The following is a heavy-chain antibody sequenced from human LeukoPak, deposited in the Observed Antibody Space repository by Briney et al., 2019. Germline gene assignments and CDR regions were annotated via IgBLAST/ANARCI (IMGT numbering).Heavy chain of an antibody. CDR3: ARDAPHPRIAVAGKTKYKGDDAFDI. D-gene: IGHD6-19*01. J-gene: IGHJ3*02. V-gene: IGHV1-18*01. CDR1: GYTFTSYG. CDR2: ISAYNGNT. Sequence: ASVKVSCKASGYTFTSYGISWVRQAPGQGLEWMGWISAYNGNTNYAQKLQGRVTMTTDTSTSTAYMELRSLRSDDTAVYYCARDAPHPRIAVAGKTKYKGDDAFDIWGQGTMVTVSS.